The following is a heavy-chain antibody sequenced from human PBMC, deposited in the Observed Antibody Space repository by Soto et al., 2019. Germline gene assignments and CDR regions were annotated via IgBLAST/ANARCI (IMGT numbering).Heavy chain of an antibody. CDR3: AKTRTTSWVALDP. V-gene: IGHV5-51*01. J-gene: IGHJ5*02. CDR2: IYPGDSDT. Sequence: GDSLKISCKASGYSFTNYWIAWVRQMPGKGLEWMGIIYPGDSDTRYSPSFQGQVTISVDKSISTAYLQWNSLKASDTAMYYCAKTRTTSWVALDPWGQGTLVTVSS. CDR1: GYSFTNYW. D-gene: IGHD4-17*01.